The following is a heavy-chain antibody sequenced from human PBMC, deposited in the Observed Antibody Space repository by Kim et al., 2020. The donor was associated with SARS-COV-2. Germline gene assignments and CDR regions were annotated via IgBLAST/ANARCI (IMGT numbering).Heavy chain of an antibody. Sequence: GGSLRLSCAASGFTFSSYAMHWVRQAPGKGLEWVAVISYDGSNKYYADSVKGRFTISRDNSKNTLYLQMNSLRAEDTAVYYCVCYDSSGYFDYWGQGTLVTVSS. CDR2: ISYDGSNK. CDR3: VCYDSSGYFDY. V-gene: IGHV3-30-3*01. D-gene: IGHD3-22*01. CDR1: GFTFSSYA. J-gene: IGHJ4*02.